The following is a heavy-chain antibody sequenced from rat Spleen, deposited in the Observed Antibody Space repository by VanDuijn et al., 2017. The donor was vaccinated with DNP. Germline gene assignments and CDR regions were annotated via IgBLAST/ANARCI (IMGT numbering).Heavy chain of an antibody. CDR3: ARPNFGSPYYFDY. D-gene: IGHD1-3*01. CDR1: GFTFNNYW. V-gene: IGHV5-31*01. Sequence: EVKLVESGGDLVQPGRSLKLSCVASGFTFNNYWMTWIRQVPGKGLEWVASITSSGGSTYYPDSVKGRFTISRDNATNTLYLQMDSLKSEDTATYYCARPNFGSPYYFDYWGQGVMVTVSS. CDR2: ITSSGGST. J-gene: IGHJ2*01.